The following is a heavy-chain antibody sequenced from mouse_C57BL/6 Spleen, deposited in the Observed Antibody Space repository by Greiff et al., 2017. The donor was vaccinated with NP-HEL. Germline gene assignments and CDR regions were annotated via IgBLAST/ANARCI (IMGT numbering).Heavy chain of an antibody. Sequence: EVQRVESGPGLVKPSQSLSLTCSVTGYSITSGYYWNWIRQFPGNKLEWMGYISYDGSNNYNPSLKNRISITRDTSKNQFFLKLNSVTTEDTATYYCARGDQGYFDYWGQGTTLTVSS. CDR2: ISYDGSN. J-gene: IGHJ2*01. D-gene: IGHD3-3*01. CDR3: ARGDQGYFDY. CDR1: GYSITSGYY. V-gene: IGHV3-6*01.